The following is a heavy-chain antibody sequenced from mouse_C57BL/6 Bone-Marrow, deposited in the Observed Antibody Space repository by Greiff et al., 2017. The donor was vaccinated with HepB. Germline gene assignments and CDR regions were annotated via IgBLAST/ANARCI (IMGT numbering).Heavy chain of an antibody. CDR1: GFTFSSYG. CDR3: ARRVRVFFDY. D-gene: IGHD2-1*01. Sequence: EVKLMESGGDLVKPGGSLKLSCAASGFTFSSYGMSWVRQTPDKRLEWVATISSGGSYTYYPDSVKGRFTISRDNAKNTLYLQMSSLKSEDTAMYYCARRVRVFFDYWGQGTTLTVSS. J-gene: IGHJ2*01. V-gene: IGHV5-6*02. CDR2: ISSGGSYT.